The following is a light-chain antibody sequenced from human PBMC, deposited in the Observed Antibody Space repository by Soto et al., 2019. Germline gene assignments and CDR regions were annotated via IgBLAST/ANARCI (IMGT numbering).Light chain of an antibody. CDR2: WAS. Sequence: DIVMTQSPDSLAVSLGERATINCKSSQSLLKSSNNKNYLAWYQQKPGQPPKLLIYWASTRESGVPDRFSGSESGTDFTLTISSLQAEDVAVYYCQQYYSAPRTFGQGTKVEIK. CDR3: QQYYSAPRT. J-gene: IGKJ1*01. CDR1: QSLLKSSNNKNY. V-gene: IGKV4-1*01.